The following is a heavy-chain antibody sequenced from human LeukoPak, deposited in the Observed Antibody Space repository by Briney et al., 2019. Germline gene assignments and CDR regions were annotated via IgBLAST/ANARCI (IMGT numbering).Heavy chain of an antibody. J-gene: IGHJ4*02. CDR2: IIPILGIA. V-gene: IGHV1-69*04. D-gene: IGHD7-27*01. CDR3: ARAHGEFDY. CDR1: GGTFSSYA. Sequence: SVKVSCKASGGTFSSYAISWVRQAPGQGLEWMGRIIPILGIANYAQKFQGRVMITADTSTSTAYMELRSLRSDDTAVYYCARAHGEFDYWGQGTLVTVSS.